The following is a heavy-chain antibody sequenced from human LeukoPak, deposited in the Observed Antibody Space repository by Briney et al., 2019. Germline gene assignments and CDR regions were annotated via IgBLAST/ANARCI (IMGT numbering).Heavy chain of an antibody. CDR2: IHYSGST. V-gene: IGHV4-59*01. Sequence: PSETPSLTCTVSGGSISSYYWSWIRQPPGEGLECIGYIHYSGSTNYNPSLKSRVTISVDTSKNQFSLKLSSVTAADTAVYYCARVLVAGNTGYYMDVWGKGITVTVSS. J-gene: IGHJ6*03. D-gene: IGHD6-19*01. CDR3: ARVLVAGNTGYYMDV. CDR1: GGSISSYY.